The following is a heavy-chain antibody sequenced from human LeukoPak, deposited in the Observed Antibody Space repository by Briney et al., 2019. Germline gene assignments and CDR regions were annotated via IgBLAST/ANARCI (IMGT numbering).Heavy chain of an antibody. J-gene: IGHJ5*02. Sequence: SETLSLTCTVSGHSISNSRHYWGWIRQSPGKGLEWIGTIYYSGTTYYNPSLKSRITISVDTAKNQFSLCLSSVTAADTAVYYCARGGIAAWFDPWGQGTLVTVSS. CDR3: ARGGIAAWFDP. CDR1: GHSISNSRHY. CDR2: IYYSGTT. D-gene: IGHD6-13*01. V-gene: IGHV4-39*07.